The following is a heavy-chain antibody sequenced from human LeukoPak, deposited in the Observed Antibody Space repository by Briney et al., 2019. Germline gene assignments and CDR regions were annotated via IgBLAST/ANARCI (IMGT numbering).Heavy chain of an antibody. J-gene: IGHJ4*02. D-gene: IGHD2-2*01. Sequence: PSETLSLTCTVSGGSISSYYWGWIRQPPGKGLEWIGSIYYSGSTYYNPSLKSRVTISVDTSKNQFSLKLSSVTAADTAVYYCARHGGDIVVVPAATPADYWGQGTLVTVSS. CDR1: GGSISSYY. V-gene: IGHV4-39*01. CDR2: IYYSGST. CDR3: ARHGGDIVVVPAATPADY.